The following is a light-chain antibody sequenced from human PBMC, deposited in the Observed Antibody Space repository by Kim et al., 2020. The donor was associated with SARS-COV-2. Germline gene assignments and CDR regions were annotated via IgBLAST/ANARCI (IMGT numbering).Light chain of an antibody. CDR2: LNNDGSY. V-gene: IGLV4-69*01. CDR3: QTWGARFRF. J-gene: IGLJ1*01. Sequence: QLVLTQAPSASAYLGASVTLTCSLSSGYGHYAIAWHKQQTEKCPRCVMKLNNDGSYDKADGIPDRFSGSSSGAERYLTISSLQSEDEADYYCQTWGARFRFYGSGTKVTVL. CDR1: SGYGHYA.